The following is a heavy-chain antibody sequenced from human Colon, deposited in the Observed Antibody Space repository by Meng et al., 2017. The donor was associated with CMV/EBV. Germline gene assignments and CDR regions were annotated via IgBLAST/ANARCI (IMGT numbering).Heavy chain of an antibody. CDR3: VRELRRSWFDS. CDR1: GFTFSSYG. V-gene: IGHV3-30*02. D-gene: IGHD1-7*01. Sequence: GESLKISCAASGFTFSSYGMHWVRQAPGKGLEWVAFIRYDGSNKYYADSVKGRFTISRDNSKNTLYLQMNSLGAEDTAVYFCVRELRRSWFDSWGQGTLVTVSS. CDR2: IRYDGSNK. J-gene: IGHJ5*01.